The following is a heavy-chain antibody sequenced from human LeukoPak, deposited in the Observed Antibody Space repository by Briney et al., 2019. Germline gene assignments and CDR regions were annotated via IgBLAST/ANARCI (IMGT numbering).Heavy chain of an antibody. Sequence: SQTLSLTCALSGASIASGSYHWDWLRQPAGSRPEYIGRISAGGRTNYNPSLKSRLTISMDTSKNHVSLRLSSVTAADTAVYYCTRGGHDYGGSFDTWGQGILVTVSS. CDR1: GASIASGSYH. CDR3: TRGGHDYGGSFDT. J-gene: IGHJ5*02. CDR2: ISAGGRT. V-gene: IGHV4-61*02. D-gene: IGHD4-23*01.